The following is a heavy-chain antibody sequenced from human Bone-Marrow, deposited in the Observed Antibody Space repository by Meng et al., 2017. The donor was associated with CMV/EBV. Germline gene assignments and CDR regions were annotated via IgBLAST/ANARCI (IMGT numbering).Heavy chain of an antibody. J-gene: IGHJ4*02. CDR2: INPNSGGT. Sequence: ASVKVSCKASGYTFTGYYMHWVRQAPGQGLEWMGWINPNSGGTNYAQKFQGRVTMTTDTSTSTAYMELRSLRSDDTAVYYCARGDYDSSGHIDYWGQGTLVTVSS. D-gene: IGHD3-22*01. V-gene: IGHV1-2*02. CDR1: GYTFTGYY. CDR3: ARGDYDSSGHIDY.